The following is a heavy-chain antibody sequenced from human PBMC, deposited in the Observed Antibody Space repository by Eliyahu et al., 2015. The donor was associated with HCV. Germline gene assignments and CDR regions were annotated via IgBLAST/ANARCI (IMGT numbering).Heavy chain of an antibody. CDR1: GLTFSNHG. D-gene: IGHD2-15*01. CDR3: ARDFGGGYCDY. V-gene: IGHV3-33*01. CDR2: IWYDGNNK. J-gene: IGHJ4*02. Sequence: QVQLVESGGGVVQPGRSLRXSCAASGLTFSNHGMHWVRQAPGKGLEWVAVIWYDGNNKYYAESVKGRFTISRDNSQNTLFLQMNSLRADDTAVYYCARDFGGGYCDYWGQGTLVTVSS.